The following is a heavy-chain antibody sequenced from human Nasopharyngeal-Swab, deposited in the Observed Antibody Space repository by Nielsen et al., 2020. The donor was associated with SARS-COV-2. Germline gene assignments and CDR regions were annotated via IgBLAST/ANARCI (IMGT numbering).Heavy chain of an antibody. V-gene: IGHV3-64*01. CDR1: GFTFSIYA. D-gene: IGHD1-7*01. J-gene: IGHJ4*02. CDR2: ISSNGGST. CDR3: ASNWNSGH. Sequence: GESLKISCAASGFTFSIYAMNWARQAPGKGLEYVSAISSNGGSTYSNSVKGRFTISRDNSKNTLYLQMGSLRTEDMAVYYCASNWNSGHWGQGTLVTVSS.